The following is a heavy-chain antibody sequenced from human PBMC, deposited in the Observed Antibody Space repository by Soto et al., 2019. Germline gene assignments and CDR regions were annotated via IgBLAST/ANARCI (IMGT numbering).Heavy chain of an antibody. J-gene: IGHJ1*01. V-gene: IGHV5-51*01. CDR2: IYPGDSDT. CDR3: ARSFGSGYYKVSYFQH. D-gene: IGHD3-3*01. CDR1: GYSFTSYW. Sequence: PGESLKISCKGSGYSFTSYWIGWVRQMPGKGLEWMGIIYPGDSDTRYSPSFQGQVTISADKSISTAYLQWSSLKASDTAMYYCARSFGSGYYKVSYFQHWGQGTLVTVSS.